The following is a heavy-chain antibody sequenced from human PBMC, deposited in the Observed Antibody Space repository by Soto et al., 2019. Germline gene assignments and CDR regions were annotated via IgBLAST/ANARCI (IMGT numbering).Heavy chain of an antibody. V-gene: IGHV1-2*04. Sequence: ASVKVSCKASGCTFTGYYMHWVRQAPGQGLEWMGWINPNSGGTNYAQKFQGWVTMTRDTSISTAYMELSRLRSDDTAVYYCAREWSGSYQLGMDVWGQGTTVTVSS. CDR1: GCTFTGYY. CDR2: INPNSGGT. J-gene: IGHJ6*02. D-gene: IGHD1-26*01. CDR3: AREWSGSYQLGMDV.